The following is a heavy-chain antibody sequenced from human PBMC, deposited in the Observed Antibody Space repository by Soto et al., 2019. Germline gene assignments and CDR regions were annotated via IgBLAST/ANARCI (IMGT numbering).Heavy chain of an antibody. CDR3: ARENYGDAFDF. V-gene: IGHV3-48*03. CDR2: INGGGTSI. Sequence: GGSLRLSCAASGFTVTNYEMSWVRQAPGKGLEWVSYINGGGTSIKYADSVKGRFTMSRDNARNSLYLQMNSLRDEDTAVYYCARENYGDAFDFWGQGTLVTVSS. CDR1: GFTVTNYE. J-gene: IGHJ4*02. D-gene: IGHD4-17*01.